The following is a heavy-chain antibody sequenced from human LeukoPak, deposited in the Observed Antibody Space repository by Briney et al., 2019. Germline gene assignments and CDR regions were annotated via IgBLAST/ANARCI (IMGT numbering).Heavy chain of an antibody. Sequence: PSETLSLTCAVYGGSFSGYYWSWVRQAPGKGLEWVANIKQDGSEKYYVDSVKGRFTISRDNAKNSPYLQMNSLRAEDTAVYYCARSGSYHYGDYFDYWGQGTLVTVSS. CDR1: GGSFSGYY. CDR2: IKQDGSEK. V-gene: IGHV3-7*01. CDR3: ARSGSYHYGDYFDY. J-gene: IGHJ4*02. D-gene: IGHD1-26*01.